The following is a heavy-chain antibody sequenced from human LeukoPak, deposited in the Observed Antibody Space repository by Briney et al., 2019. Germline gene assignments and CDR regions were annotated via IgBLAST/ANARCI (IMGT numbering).Heavy chain of an antibody. CDR1: GSSIRSGSYY. CDR2: MYTSGST. D-gene: IGHD3-22*01. CDR3: ARTASGYYLFDY. J-gene: IGHJ4*02. V-gene: IGHV4-61*02. Sequence: SETLSLTCTVSGSSIRSGSYYWNWIRQPAGKGLEWIGRMYTSGSTNYNPSLKSRVTISVDTSKNQFSLKLSYVTAADTAVYYCARTASGYYLFDYWGQGTLVTVSS.